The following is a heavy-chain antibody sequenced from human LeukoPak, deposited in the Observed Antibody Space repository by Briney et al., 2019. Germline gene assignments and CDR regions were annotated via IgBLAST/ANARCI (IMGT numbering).Heavy chain of an antibody. CDR3: ASLDSSGHKGAYYMDV. Sequence: GGSLGLSCAASGFTFSSYAMSWVRQAPGKGLEWVSAISGSGGSTYYADSVKGRFTISRDNSKNTLYLQMNSLRAEDTAVYYCASLDSSGHKGAYYMDVWGKGTTVTVSS. CDR2: ISGSGGST. J-gene: IGHJ6*03. D-gene: IGHD3-22*01. V-gene: IGHV3-23*01. CDR1: GFTFSSYA.